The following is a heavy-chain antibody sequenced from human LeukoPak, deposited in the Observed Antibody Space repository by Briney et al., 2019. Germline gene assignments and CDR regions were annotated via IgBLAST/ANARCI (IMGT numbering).Heavy chain of an antibody. V-gene: IGHV4-61*01. CDR3: VRSVGYDYGDYRD. Sequence: SETLSLTCTVSGGSVTSGNYYWSWVRQPPGQGLEYLGYISLYGTTNYNPSLKSRLTISIHTTKNQFSLHLTSVTAADTAGYHCVRSVGYDYGDYRDWGQGTLVTVSS. D-gene: IGHD4-17*01. CDR1: GGSVTSGNYY. J-gene: IGHJ4*02. CDR2: ISLYGTT.